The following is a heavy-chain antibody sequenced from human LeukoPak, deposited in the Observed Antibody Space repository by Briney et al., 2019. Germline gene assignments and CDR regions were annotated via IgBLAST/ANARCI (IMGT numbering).Heavy chain of an antibody. CDR3: ARDLDIVATIVGY. J-gene: IGHJ4*02. Sequence: ASVKVSCKASGYTFTGYYMHWVRQAPGQGLEWMGWINPNSGGTNYAQKFQGGVTMTRDTSISTAYMELSRLRSDDTAVYYCARDLDIVATIVGYWGQGTLVTASS. D-gene: IGHD5-12*01. CDR1: GYTFTGYY. V-gene: IGHV1-2*02. CDR2: INPNSGGT.